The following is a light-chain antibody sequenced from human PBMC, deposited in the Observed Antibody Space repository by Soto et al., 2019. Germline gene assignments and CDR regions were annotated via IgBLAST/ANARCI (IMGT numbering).Light chain of an antibody. J-gene: IGLJ2*01. CDR2: LEGSGSY. CDR3: ETWESDSAV. Sequence: QAVLTQSSSASASLGSSVRLTCTLSSGHSSYIIAWHQQQPGKAPRFLMKLEGSGSYNRGSGVPDRFSGSSSGADRYLTISNLQFEDEAQYYCETWESDSAVFGGGTKLTVL. CDR1: SGHSSYI. V-gene: IGLV4-60*02.